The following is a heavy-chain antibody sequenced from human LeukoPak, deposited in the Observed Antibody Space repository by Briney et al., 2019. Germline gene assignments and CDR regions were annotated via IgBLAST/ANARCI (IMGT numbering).Heavy chain of an antibody. D-gene: IGHD3-16*01. CDR2: IDPSDSYT. J-gene: IGHJ4*02. CDR3: AGRAITFGGVGY. V-gene: IGHV5-10-1*01. CDR1: GYSFTSYW. Sequence: PGESRMLSCKGSGYSFTSYWISWVRQMPGKGLEWMGRIDPSDSYTNYSPACQGHVTISVDKYNSTAYLQWTSLKASDTAMDYCAGRAITFGGVGYWGQGTLVTVPS.